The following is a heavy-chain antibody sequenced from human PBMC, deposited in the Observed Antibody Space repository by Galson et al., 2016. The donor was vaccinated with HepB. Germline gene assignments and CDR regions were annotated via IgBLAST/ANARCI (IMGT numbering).Heavy chain of an antibody. CDR1: GFTFSSYA. CDR2: ISGSGGST. V-gene: IGHV3-23*01. CDR3: AKCLKGRDYYGMDV. J-gene: IGHJ6*02. Sequence: SLRLSCAASGFTFSSYAMSWVRQAPGKGLEWVSAISGSGGSTYYADSVKGRVTISRDNSKNTLYLQMNSLRAEDTAGYYCAKCLKGRDYYGMDVWGQGTTVTVSS.